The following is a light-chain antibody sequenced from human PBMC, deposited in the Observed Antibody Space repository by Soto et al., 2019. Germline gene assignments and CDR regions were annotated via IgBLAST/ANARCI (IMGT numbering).Light chain of an antibody. V-gene: IGKV3-15*01. CDR3: QHYTNWPLT. CDR1: QSVSSN. Sequence: IVMTQSPATLSVSPGERATLSCRASQSVSSNLAWYQQKPGQAPRLLIYGASTRATGIPARFSGSGSGTEFTLTISSLQSEDFAVYYCQHYTNWPLTFGGGTKV. J-gene: IGKJ4*01. CDR2: GAS.